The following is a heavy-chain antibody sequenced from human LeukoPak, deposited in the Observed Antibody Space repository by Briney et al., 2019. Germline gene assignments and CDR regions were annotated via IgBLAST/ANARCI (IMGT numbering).Heavy chain of an antibody. Sequence: PSETLSLTCTVSGGSISSYYWSWLRQPPGKGLKWIGYIYYSGSTNYNPSLKSRVTISVDTSKNQFSLKLSSVTAADTAVYYCARVGRYYYGSRSYSYGMDVWGQGTTVTVSS. CDR3: ARVGRYYYGSRSYSYGMDV. CDR2: IYYSGST. V-gene: IGHV4-59*01. J-gene: IGHJ6*02. D-gene: IGHD3-10*01. CDR1: GGSISSYY.